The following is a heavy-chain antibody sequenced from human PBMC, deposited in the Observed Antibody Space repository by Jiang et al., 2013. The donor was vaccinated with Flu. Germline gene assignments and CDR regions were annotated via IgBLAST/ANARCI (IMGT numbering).Heavy chain of an antibody. CDR2: INPNSGGT. Sequence: SGAEVKKPGASVKVSCKASGYTFTGYYMHWVRQAPGQGLEWMGWINPNSGGTNYAQKFQGRVTMTRDTSISTAYMELSRLRSDDTAVYYCARESVMITFEGVIAKEINNWFDPWGQGTLVTVSS. CDR3: ARESVMITFEGVIAKEINNWFDP. V-gene: IGHV1-2*02. CDR1: GYTFTGYY. D-gene: IGHD3-16*02. J-gene: IGHJ5*02.